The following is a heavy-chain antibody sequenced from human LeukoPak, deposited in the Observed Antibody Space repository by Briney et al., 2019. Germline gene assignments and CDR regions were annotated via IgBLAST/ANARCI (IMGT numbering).Heavy chain of an antibody. CDR1: GGSFSGYY. V-gene: IGHV4-34*01. CDR3: ARGYSPVVVVAATVYFDY. J-gene: IGHJ4*02. CDR2: INHSGST. D-gene: IGHD2-15*01. Sequence: SETLSLTCAVYGGSFSGYYWSWIRQPPGKGLEWIGEINHSGSTSYNPSLKSRVTISVDTSKDQFSLKLSSVTAADTAVYHCARGYSPVVVVAATVYFDYWGQGTLVTVSS.